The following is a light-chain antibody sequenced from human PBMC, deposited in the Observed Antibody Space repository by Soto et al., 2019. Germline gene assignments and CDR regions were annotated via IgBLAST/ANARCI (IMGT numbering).Light chain of an antibody. Sequence: ILFTQSPGTRSLSPDERAPLACRASQSVSKWYVAWYQVKPGQAPRLVIYGASSRETGIPDGFSGGGAGTDFTLSISRLQPEDFAVSDCQQYVMPTFTFGRGTKVDIK. CDR3: QQYVMPTFT. CDR2: GAS. CDR1: QSVSKWY. J-gene: IGKJ2*01. V-gene: IGKV3-20*01.